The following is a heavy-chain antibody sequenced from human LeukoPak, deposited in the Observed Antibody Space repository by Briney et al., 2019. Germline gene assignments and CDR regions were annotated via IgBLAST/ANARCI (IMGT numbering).Heavy chain of an antibody. V-gene: IGHV1-69*13. CDR3: TRYFDSEGYFHY. CDR1: GGTFISYA. J-gene: IGHJ4*02. CDR2: IIPIFGTA. Sequence: ASVKVSCKASGGTFISYAISWVRQAPGQGLEWMGGIIPIFGTANYAQKFQGRVTITADESTSTAYMELRSLRSEDTAVYYCTRYFDSEGYFHYWGQGTLVTVSS. D-gene: IGHD3-9*01.